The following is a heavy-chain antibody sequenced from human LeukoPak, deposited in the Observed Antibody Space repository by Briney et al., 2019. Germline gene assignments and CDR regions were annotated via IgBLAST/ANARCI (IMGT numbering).Heavy chain of an antibody. V-gene: IGHV4-61*02. CDR3: ARVWRLSHFDY. CDR1: GGSISSGSYY. Sequence: SETLSLTCTVSGGSISSGSYYWSWIRQPAGKGLEWIGRIYTSGSTNYNPSLKSRVTMPVDTSKNQFSLKLSSVTAADTAVYYCARVWRLSHFDYWGQGTLVTVSS. J-gene: IGHJ4*02. CDR2: IYTSGST. D-gene: IGHD2-21*01.